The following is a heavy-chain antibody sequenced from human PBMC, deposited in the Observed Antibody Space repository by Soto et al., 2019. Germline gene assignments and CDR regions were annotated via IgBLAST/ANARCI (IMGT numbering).Heavy chain of an antibody. V-gene: IGHV4-31*03. Sequence: QVQLQESGPGLVKPSQTLSLTCTVSGGSISRGGYYWSWIRQHPGKGLEWIGYIYYSGGTYYNPSLKSRVTISVDTSENQFSLWQSSATASDTAVYYCARKDSGYADYMDVWGKGTTVTVSS. CDR1: GGSISRGGYY. CDR3: ARKDSGYADYMDV. CDR2: IYYSGGT. J-gene: IGHJ6*03. D-gene: IGHD5-12*01.